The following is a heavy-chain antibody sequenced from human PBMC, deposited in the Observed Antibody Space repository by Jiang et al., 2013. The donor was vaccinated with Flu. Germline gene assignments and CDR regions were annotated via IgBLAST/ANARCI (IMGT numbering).Heavy chain of an antibody. CDR2: INPNSGGT. J-gene: IGHJ4*02. CDR1: GYTFTGYY. Sequence: SGAEVKKPGASVKVSCKASGYTFTGYYMHWVRQAPGQGLEWMGWINPNSGGTNYAQKFQGWVTMTRDTSISTAYMELSRLRSDDTAVYYCARLAIYSYGLGFEDYFDYWGQGTLVTVSS. D-gene: IGHD5-18*01. V-gene: IGHV1-2*04. CDR3: ARLAIYSYGLGFEDYFDY.